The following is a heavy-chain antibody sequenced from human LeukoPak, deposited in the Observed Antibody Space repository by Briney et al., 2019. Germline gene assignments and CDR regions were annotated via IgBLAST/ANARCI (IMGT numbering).Heavy chain of an antibody. Sequence: GASVKVSCKASGYTFTGYYMHWVRQAPGQGLEWMGWINPNSGGTNYAQKFQGRVTMTRDTSISTAYMELSRLRSDDTAVYYCARADDWLIAYFDLWGRGTLVTVSS. CDR1: GYTFTGYY. CDR3: ARADDWLIAYFDL. V-gene: IGHV1-2*02. J-gene: IGHJ2*01. D-gene: IGHD3-9*01. CDR2: INPNSGGT.